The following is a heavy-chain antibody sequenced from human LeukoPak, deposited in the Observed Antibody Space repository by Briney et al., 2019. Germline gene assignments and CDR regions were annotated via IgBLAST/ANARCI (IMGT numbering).Heavy chain of an antibody. CDR1: GFTFSNHA. CDR3: AQKGGADY. Sequence: GGSLRLSCATSGFTFSNHAMHWVRQASGKGLEWVSAIGTAGDTFYPGSVKGRFTISRENAKNSLSLQMNSLRAEDTAVYYCAQKGGADYWGQGTLVTVSS. CDR2: IGTAGDT. D-gene: IGHD2-15*01. V-gene: IGHV3-13*01. J-gene: IGHJ4*02.